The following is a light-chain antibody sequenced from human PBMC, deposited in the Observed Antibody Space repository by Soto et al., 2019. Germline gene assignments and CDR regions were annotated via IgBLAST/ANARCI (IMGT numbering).Light chain of an antibody. CDR3: AAWDDSLNGV. CDR1: SSNIGSNT. V-gene: IGLV1-44*01. Sequence: QSVLTQPPAASETPGQRVTISCSGSSSNIGSNTVNWYQQLPGTAPKPLIYSNNQRPSGVPDRFSGSKSGTSASLAISGLQSEDEADYYCAAWDDSLNGVFGGGTKLTVL. J-gene: IGLJ2*01. CDR2: SNN.